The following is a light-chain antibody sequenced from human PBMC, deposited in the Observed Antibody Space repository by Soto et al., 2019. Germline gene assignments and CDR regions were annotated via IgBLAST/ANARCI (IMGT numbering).Light chain of an antibody. CDR3: QQHNQWPIT. J-gene: IGKJ5*01. V-gene: IGKV3-15*01. CDR1: ESVSTN. CDR2: GAS. Sequence: EVVMTQSPATLSVSAGERATLTCRARESVSTNLAWYKQRPGQAPRLVSYGASTRATGIPARGSGSGSGTEFTLTISSLQSEDSEVYYCQQHNQWPITFGQGTRLEIK.